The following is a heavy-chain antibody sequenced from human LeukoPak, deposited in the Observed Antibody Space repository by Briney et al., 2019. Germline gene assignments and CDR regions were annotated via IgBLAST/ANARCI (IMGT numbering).Heavy chain of an antibody. CDR3: AKDKNWNVCVY. CDR2: INQDGSVK. J-gene: IGHJ4*02. Sequence: PGGSLRLSCAASGFTFSYYWMTWVRQAPGKGLEWVAHINQDGSVKNYVDSVKGRFTISRDNANNFLYLQMNSLRAEDTAVYYCAKDKNWNVCVYWGRGTLVTVSS. V-gene: IGHV3-7*01. CDR1: GFTFSYYW. D-gene: IGHD1-1*01.